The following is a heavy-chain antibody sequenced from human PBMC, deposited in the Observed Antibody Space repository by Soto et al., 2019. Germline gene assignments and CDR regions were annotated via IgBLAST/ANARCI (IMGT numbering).Heavy chain of an antibody. CDR1: GFTFSDAW. D-gene: IGHD1-1*01. J-gene: IGHJ4*02. CDR2: IKCETSGETT. Sequence: EVHLVESGGGVVKPGGSLRLSCAASGFTFSDAWMNWVRQAPGKGLEWVGGIKCETSGETTDYAAPVTGKFTISRYNSKNSLSLQMNSLQTTDTALYYCPSAPLARIPRWGQGTRVPVSS. CDR3: PSAPLARIPR. V-gene: IGHV3-15*07.